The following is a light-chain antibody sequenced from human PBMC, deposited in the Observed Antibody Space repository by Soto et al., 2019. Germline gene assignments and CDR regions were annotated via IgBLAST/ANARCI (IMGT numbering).Light chain of an antibody. CDR1: YSNIGNNY. J-gene: IGLJ3*02. V-gene: IGLV1-51*01. CDR2: DNN. CDR3: GTWDSSLSAWV. Sequence: QSVLTQPPSVSAAPGPKVTISCSGSYSNIGNNYVSWYLQVPGTAPKLLIFDNNDRPSGIPERFSGSKSGTSATLGITGLQTADEADYYCGTWDSSLSAWVFGGGTKVTVL.